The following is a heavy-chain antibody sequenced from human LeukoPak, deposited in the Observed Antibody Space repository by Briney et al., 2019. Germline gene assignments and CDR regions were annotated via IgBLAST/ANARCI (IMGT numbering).Heavy chain of an antibody. V-gene: IGHV3-30-3*01. CDR1: GFTFSSYA. Sequence: GGSLRLSCAASGFTFSSYAMHWVRQAPGKGLEWVAVISYDGSNKYYVDSVKGRFTISRDNSKNTLYLQMNSLRAEDTAVYYCARDRGYFQHWGQGTLVTVSS. J-gene: IGHJ1*01. CDR3: ARDRGYFQH. CDR2: ISYDGSNK. D-gene: IGHD3-10*01.